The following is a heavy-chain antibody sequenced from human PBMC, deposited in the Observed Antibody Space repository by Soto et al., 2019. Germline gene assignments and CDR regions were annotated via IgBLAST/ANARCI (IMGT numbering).Heavy chain of an antibody. Sequence: EVQLLESGGGLVQPGGSLRLSCAASGFTFSSYAMRWVRQAPGKGLEWVSAISGSGDSTYYADSVKGRFTTSRDTSKNTLYLQITSRRGEDTAVYYCARRGSGSYYDYWGQGTLVTVSS. J-gene: IGHJ4*02. V-gene: IGHV3-23*01. CDR2: ISGSGDST. D-gene: IGHD1-26*01. CDR3: ARRGSGSYYDY. CDR1: GFTFSSYA.